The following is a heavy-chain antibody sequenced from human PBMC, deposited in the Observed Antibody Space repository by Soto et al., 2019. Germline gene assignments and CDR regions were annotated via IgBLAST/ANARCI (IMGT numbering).Heavy chain of an antibody. V-gene: IGHV1-69*13. CDR1: GGTFSSYA. Sequence: GASVKVSCKASGGTFSSYAISWVRQAPGQGLEWMGGIIPIFGTANYAQKFQGRVTITADESTSTAYMELSSLRSEDTAVYYCARGLIAAAGTAFQHWGQGTLVTVSS. D-gene: IGHD6-13*01. CDR3: ARGLIAAAGTAFQH. CDR2: IIPIFGTA. J-gene: IGHJ1*01.